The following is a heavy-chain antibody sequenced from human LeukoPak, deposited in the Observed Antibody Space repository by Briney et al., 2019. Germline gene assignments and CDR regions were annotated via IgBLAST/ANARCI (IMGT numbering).Heavy chain of an antibody. Sequence: SGTLSLTCAVSGGSISSSNWWSWVRQPPGKGLEWIGEIYHSGSTNYNPSLKSRVTISVDKSKNQFSLKLSSVTAADTAVYYCARASGLYRTNWFDPWGQGTLVTVSS. CDR3: ARASGLYRTNWFDP. J-gene: IGHJ5*02. V-gene: IGHV4-4*02. CDR2: IYHSGST. D-gene: IGHD3-16*02. CDR1: GGSISSSNW.